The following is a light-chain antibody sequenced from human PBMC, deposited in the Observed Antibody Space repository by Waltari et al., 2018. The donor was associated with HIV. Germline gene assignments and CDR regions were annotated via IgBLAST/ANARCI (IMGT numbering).Light chain of an antibody. Sequence: SYELTQPPSVSVSPGQTASITCSGTELAKQYVYWYRPKAGQAPLVIMSKDKERPPGIPDRFSGSNSGTTATLTISPVQSEDEAQYYCQSADSTGRYWVFGGGTKLTVL. CDR3: QSADSTGRYWV. CDR2: KDK. CDR1: ELAKQY. J-gene: IGLJ3*02. V-gene: IGLV3-25*03.